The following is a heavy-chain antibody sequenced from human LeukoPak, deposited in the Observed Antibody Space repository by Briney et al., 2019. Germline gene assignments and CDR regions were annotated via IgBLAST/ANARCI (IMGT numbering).Heavy chain of an antibody. CDR3: AKDHDTGYGASDY. D-gene: IGHD3-9*01. V-gene: IGHV3-30*18. J-gene: IGHJ4*02. CDR2: ISYDGSNK. Sequence: GRSLRLSCAASGFTFSSYGMHWVRQAPGKGLEWVAVISYDGSNKYYADSVKGRFTISRDNSKNTLYLQMNSLRAEDTAVYYCAKDHDTGYGASDYWGQGTLVTVSS. CDR1: GFTFSSYG.